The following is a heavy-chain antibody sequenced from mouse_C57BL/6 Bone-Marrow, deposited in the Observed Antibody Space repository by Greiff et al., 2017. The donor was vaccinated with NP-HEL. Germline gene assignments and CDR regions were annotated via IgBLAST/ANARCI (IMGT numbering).Heavy chain of an antibody. CDR1: GFSLTSYA. CDR2: IWTGGGT. D-gene: IGHD2-10*01. J-gene: IGHJ4*01. V-gene: IGHV2-9-1*01. CDR3: AREPPLLEYYYAMDY. Sequence: VKLMESGPGLVAPSQSLSITCTVSGFSLTSYAISWVRQPPGKGLEWLGVIWTGGGTNYNSALKSRLSISKDNSKSQVFLKMNSLQTDDTARYYCAREPPLLEYYYAMDYWGQGTSVTVSS.